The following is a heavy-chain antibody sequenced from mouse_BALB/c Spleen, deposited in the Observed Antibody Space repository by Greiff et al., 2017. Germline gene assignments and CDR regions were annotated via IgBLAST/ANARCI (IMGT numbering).Heavy chain of an antibody. CDR3: AREEACY. CDR1: GFAFSSYD. V-gene: IGHV5-12-1*01. J-gene: IGHJ2*01. CDR2: ISSGGGST. Sequence: EVKVVESGGGLVKPGGSLKLSCAASGFAFSSYDMSWVRQTPEKRLEWVAYISSGGGSTYYPDTVKGRFTISRDNAKNTLYLQMSSLKSEDTAMYYCAREEACYWGQGTTLTVSS.